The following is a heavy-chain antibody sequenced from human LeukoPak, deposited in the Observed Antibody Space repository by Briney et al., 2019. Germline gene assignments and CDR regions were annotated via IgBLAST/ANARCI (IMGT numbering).Heavy chain of an antibody. D-gene: IGHD3-10*01. CDR2: VCISGTTV. CDR3: VMVRGVSFDY. V-gene: IGHV3-48*02. J-gene: IGHJ4*02. Sequence: GGSLRLSCAASGFSFSGYNMNWARQAPGKGLEWVSYVCISGTTVYYADSVKGRFTISRDNAKNPLYLQMNSLRDEDTAVYYCVMVRGVSFDYWGQGTLVTVSS. CDR1: GFSFSGYN.